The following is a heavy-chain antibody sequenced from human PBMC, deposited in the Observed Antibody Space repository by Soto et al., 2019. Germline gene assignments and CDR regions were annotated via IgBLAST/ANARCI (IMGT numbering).Heavy chain of an antibody. CDR1: VYSFTSYW. CDR3: ARFPYYYGSGSNYGMDV. J-gene: IGHJ6*02. CDR2: IDPSDSYT. V-gene: IGHV5-10-1*01. Sequence: PGESLKIACKGSVYSFTSYWISWVRQMPGKGLEWMGRIDPSDSYTDYSPSFQGHVTISADKSISTAYLQWSSLKASDTAMYYCARFPYYYGSGSNYGMDVWGQGTTVTVSS. D-gene: IGHD3-10*01.